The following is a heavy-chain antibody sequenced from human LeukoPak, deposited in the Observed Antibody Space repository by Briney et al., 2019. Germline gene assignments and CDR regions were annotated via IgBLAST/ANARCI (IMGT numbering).Heavy chain of an antibody. CDR2: ITGSGGST. CDR3: AKGSASGRPYHLDS. J-gene: IGHJ4*02. CDR1: GFTFSSYA. Sequence: GGSLRLSCAASGFTFSSYAMSWVRQAPGKGLEWVSGITGSGGSTYHADSVKGRFTISRDNPQNTLFLQMSSLRAGDSAIFYCAKGSASGRPYHLDSWGQGILVTVSS. V-gene: IGHV3-23*01. D-gene: IGHD1-14*01.